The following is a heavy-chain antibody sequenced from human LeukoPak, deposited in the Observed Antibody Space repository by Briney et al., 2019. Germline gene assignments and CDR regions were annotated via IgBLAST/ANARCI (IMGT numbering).Heavy chain of an antibody. Sequence: ASVKVSCKASGYTFTGYYMHWARQAPGQGLEWMGWINPNSGGTNYAQKFQGRVTMTRDTSISTAYMELSRLRSDDTAVYYCARDISYGQAGRDYWGQGTLVTVSS. V-gene: IGHV1-2*02. D-gene: IGHD3-10*01. CDR1: GYTFTGYY. J-gene: IGHJ4*02. CDR2: INPNSGGT. CDR3: ARDISYGQAGRDY.